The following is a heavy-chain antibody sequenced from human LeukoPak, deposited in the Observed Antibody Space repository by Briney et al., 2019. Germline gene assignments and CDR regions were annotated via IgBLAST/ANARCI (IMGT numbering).Heavy chain of an antibody. V-gene: IGHV3-21*01. CDR3: ARDGLWRAYYYYGMDV. CDR1: GFTFSSYS. CDR2: ISSSSSYI. Sequence: GGSLRLSCAASGFTFSSYSMNWVRQAPGKGLEWVSSISSSSSYIYCADSVKGRFTISRDNAKNSLYLQMNSLRAEDTAVYYCARDGLWRAYYYYGMDVWGQGTTVTVFS. D-gene: IGHD2-21*01. J-gene: IGHJ6*02.